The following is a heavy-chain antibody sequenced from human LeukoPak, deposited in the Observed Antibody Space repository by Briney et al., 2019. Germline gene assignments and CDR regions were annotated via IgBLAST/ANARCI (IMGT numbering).Heavy chain of an antibody. CDR1: GGTFSSYA. D-gene: IGHD3-22*01. Sequence: ASVKVSCKASGGTFSSYAISWVRQAPGQGLEWKGMIIPIFGIANYAQKFQGRVSITADKSTSTASMELSSLRSEDTAVYYCARSSTYDSSGYYYWFDPWGQGTLVTVSS. CDR3: ARSSTYDSSGYYYWFDP. CDR2: IIPIFGIA. J-gene: IGHJ5*02. V-gene: IGHV1-69*04.